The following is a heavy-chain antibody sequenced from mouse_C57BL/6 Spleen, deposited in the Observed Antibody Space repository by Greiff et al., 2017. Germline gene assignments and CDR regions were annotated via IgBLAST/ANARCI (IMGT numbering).Heavy chain of an antibody. V-gene: IGHV1-55*01. D-gene: IGHD1-1*01. Sequence: QVQLQQPGAELVKPGASVKMSCKASGYTFTSYWITWVKQRPGQGLEWIGDIYPGSGSTNYNEKFKSKATLTVDTSSSTAYMQLSSLTSEGSAVYYCARTRGSRDWYFDVWGTGTTVTVSS. CDR2: IYPGSGST. CDR1: GYTFTSYW. J-gene: IGHJ1*03. CDR3: ARTRGSRDWYFDV.